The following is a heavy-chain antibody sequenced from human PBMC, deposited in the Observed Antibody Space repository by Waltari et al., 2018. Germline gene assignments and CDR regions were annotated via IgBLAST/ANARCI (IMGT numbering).Heavy chain of an antibody. V-gene: IGHV4-34*01. J-gene: IGHJ4*02. CDR1: GGSFSGYS. D-gene: IGHD3-16*01. CDR3: ARSPWFLGDQDFDY. Sequence: QVQLQQWGAGLLKPSETLSLTCAVYGGSFSGYSWRWIRQPPGKGLEWIGEINHSESTNYNPSLKSRVTISVDTSKNQFSLKLSSVTAADTAVYYCARSPWFLGDQDFDYWGQGTLVTVSS. CDR2: INHSEST.